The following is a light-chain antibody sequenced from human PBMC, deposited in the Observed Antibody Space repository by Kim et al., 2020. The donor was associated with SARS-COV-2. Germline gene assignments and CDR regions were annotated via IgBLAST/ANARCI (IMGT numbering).Light chain of an antibody. J-gene: IGLJ2*01. V-gene: IGLV3-19*01. CDR1: SLRSYY. Sequence: AVGQTVRITCQGDSLRSYYATWYQQKPRQAPVLVIYGRNNRPSGIPDRFSGSASGNTASLTISGAQAEDEAEFYCQSRDSGGNVVFGGGTKLTVL. CDR2: GRN. CDR3: QSRDSGGNVV.